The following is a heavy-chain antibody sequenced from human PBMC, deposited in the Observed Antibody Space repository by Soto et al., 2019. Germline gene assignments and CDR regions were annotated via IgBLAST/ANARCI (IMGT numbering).Heavy chain of an antibody. J-gene: IGHJ4*02. CDR3: AKDIVAGTWGAVTIDY. CDR1: GFTFSSYG. D-gene: IGHD6-19*01. V-gene: IGHV3-30*18. Sequence: GGSLRLSCAASGFTFSSYGMHWVRQAPGKGLEWVAVISYDGSNKYYADSVKGRFTISRDNSKNTLYLQMNSLRAEDTAVYYCAKDIVAGTWGAVTIDYWGQGTLVTVSS. CDR2: ISYDGSNK.